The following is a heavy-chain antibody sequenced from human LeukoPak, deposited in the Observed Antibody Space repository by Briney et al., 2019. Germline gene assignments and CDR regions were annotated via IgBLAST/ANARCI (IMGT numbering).Heavy chain of an antibody. J-gene: IGHJ3*02. D-gene: IGHD4-17*01. Sequence: SETLSLTCTVSGGSISSYYWSWIRQPPGKGLEWLAYIYYSGSTNYNPSLKSRVTISVDTSKNQFPLKLTSVTAADTAVYYCARSVTTRANDAFDIWGQGTMVTVSS. CDR2: IYYSGST. V-gene: IGHV4-59*08. CDR1: GGSISSYY. CDR3: ARSVTTRANDAFDI.